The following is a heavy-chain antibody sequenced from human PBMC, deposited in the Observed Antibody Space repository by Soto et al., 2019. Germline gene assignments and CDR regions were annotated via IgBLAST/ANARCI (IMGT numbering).Heavy chain of an antibody. J-gene: IGHJ6*02. CDR3: ARGYSSGGTCYSKRDFYYGLDV. Sequence: GESLKISCNGSGYTFTNYWIGWVRQMPGKGLEWMGIIYAGDSDTRYSPSFQGQVTFSVDMSINAAYLQWSSLRASDTAIYYCARGYSSGGTCYSKRDFYYGLDVWGQGTTVTVSS. CDR1: GYTFTNYW. CDR2: IYAGDSDT. V-gene: IGHV5-51*01. D-gene: IGHD2-15*01.